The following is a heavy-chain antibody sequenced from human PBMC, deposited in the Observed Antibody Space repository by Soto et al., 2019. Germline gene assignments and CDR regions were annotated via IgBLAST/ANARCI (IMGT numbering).Heavy chain of an antibody. J-gene: IGHJ6*02. V-gene: IGHV3-23*01. D-gene: IGHD3-10*01. Sequence: GGSLRLSWAPSGFTFRTYSITWVRQAPGKGRGGVASITGSGGTTHHADSGKGRFTITRDNSKNTLYLQMTSLRAEDTAVYYCAKDSYYGSGSYYDPDYYGMDVWGQGTTVTVSS. CDR2: ITGSGGTT. CDR1: GFTFRTYS. CDR3: AKDSYYGSGSYYDPDYYGMDV.